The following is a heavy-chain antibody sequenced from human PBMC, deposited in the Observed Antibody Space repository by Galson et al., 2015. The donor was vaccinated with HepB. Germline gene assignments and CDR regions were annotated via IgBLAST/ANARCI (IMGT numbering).Heavy chain of an antibody. CDR1: GYTFTGYS. D-gene: IGHD6-6*01. J-gene: IGHJ4*02. Sequence: SCKASGYTFTGYSMHWVRQAPGQGLEWMGWINPNSGGTNYAQKFQGRVTMTRDTSISTAYMELSRLRSDDTAVYYCAKYRYSSSSYYFDYWGQGTLVTVSS. CDR2: INPNSGGT. CDR3: AKYRYSSSSYYFDY. V-gene: IGHV1-2*02.